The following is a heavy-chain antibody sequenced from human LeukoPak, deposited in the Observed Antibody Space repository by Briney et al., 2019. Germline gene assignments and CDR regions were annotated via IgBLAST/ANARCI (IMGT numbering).Heavy chain of an antibody. CDR1: GFTFSSYG. D-gene: IGHD3-22*01. V-gene: IGHV3-30*18. J-gene: IGHJ4*02. Sequence: PGGSLRLSCAASGFTFSSYGMHWVRQAPGKGLEWVAVISYDGSNKYYADSVKGRFTISRDNSKNTLYLQMNSLRAEDTAVYYCAKDHRDYDSSGYYPDYWGQGTLVTVSS. CDR3: AKDHRDYDSSGYYPDY. CDR2: ISYDGSNK.